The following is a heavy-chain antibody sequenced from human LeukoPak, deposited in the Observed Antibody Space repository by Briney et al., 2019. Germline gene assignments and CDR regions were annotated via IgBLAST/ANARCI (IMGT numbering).Heavy chain of an antibody. J-gene: IGHJ4*02. Sequence: ASVKVSCQASGYTFTGYYMHWVRQAPGQGLEWMGWINPNSGGTNYAQKFQGRVTMTRDTSISTAYMELSRLRSDDTAVYYCARDPHGAGEYDYWGQGTLVTVSS. V-gene: IGHV1-2*02. CDR3: ARDPHGAGEYDY. CDR1: GYTFTGYY. CDR2: INPNSGGT. D-gene: IGHD3-10*01.